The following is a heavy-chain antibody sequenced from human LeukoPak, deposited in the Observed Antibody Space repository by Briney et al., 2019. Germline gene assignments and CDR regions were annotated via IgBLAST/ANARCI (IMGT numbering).Heavy chain of an antibody. CDR2: IRSKANSYAT. D-gene: IGHD1-26*01. CDR1: GFTFSGSA. Sequence: GGSLRLSCAASGFTFSGSATHWGRQASGKGLEWVGRIRSKANSYATAYAASVKGRFTISRDDSKNTAYLQMNSLKTEDTAVYYCTSRPVGYGGKSAFDIWGQGTMVTVSS. V-gene: IGHV3-73*01. J-gene: IGHJ3*02. CDR3: TSRPVGYGGKSAFDI.